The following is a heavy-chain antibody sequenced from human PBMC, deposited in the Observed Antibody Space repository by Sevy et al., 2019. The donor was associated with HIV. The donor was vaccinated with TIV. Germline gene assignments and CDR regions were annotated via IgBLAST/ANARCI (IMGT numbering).Heavy chain of an antibody. CDR1: GGSMSTYY. V-gene: IGHV4-59*01. CDR2: IYYSGST. D-gene: IGHD1-20*01. Sequence: SETLSLTCTVSGGSMSTYYWSWIRQPPGKGLEWIGYIYYSGSTNYNPSLKSRLTMSVDTSKNQFSLKLSSVTAADTAVYYCARVGFNWNDADSWGQGTLVTVSS. CDR3: ARVGFNWNDADS. J-gene: IGHJ4*02.